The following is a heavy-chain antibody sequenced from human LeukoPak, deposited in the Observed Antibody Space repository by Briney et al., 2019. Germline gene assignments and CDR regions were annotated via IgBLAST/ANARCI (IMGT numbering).Heavy chain of an antibody. CDR2: INHSGST. V-gene: IGHV4-34*01. D-gene: IGHD1-14*01. CDR3: ARGFPDLGY. J-gene: IGHJ4*02. Sequence: PSETLSLTCAVYGGSFSGYYWSWIRQPPGKGLEGIGEINHSGSTNYNPSLKSRVTISVDTSKNQFSLKLSSVTAADTAVYYCARGFPDLGYWGQGTLVTVSS. CDR1: GGSFSGYY.